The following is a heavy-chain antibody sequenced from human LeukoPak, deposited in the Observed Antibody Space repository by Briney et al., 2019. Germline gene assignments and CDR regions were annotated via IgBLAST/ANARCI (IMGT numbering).Heavy chain of an antibody. CDR2: INPNSGST. V-gene: IGHV1-2*06. CDR1: GYTFTGYY. J-gene: IGHJ2*01. Sequence: GASVKVSCKASGYTFTGYYMHWVRQAPGQGLEWMGRINPNSGSTNYAQKFQGRVTMTRDTSISTAYMELSRLRSDDTAVYYCARADIAVAGGNWYFDLWGRGTLVTVSS. D-gene: IGHD6-19*01. CDR3: ARADIAVAGGNWYFDL.